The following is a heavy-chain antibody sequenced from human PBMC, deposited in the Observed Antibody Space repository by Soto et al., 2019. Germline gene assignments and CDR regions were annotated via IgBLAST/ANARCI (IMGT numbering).Heavy chain of an antibody. J-gene: IGHJ6*02. Sequence: GGSLRLSCAASGFTFSSYWMHWVRQAPGKGLVWVSRINSDGSSTSYADSVKGRFTISRDNAKNTLYLQMNSLRAEETAVYYCERDFRGIAFYYYGMDVWGQGTTVTVSS. V-gene: IGHV3-74*01. CDR2: INSDGSST. CDR1: GFTFSSYW. D-gene: IGHD3-16*01. CDR3: ERDFRGIAFYYYGMDV.